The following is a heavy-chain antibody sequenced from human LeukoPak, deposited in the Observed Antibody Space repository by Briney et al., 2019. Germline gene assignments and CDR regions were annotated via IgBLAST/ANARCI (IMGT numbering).Heavy chain of an antibody. J-gene: IGHJ5*02. D-gene: IGHD3-10*01. CDR1: GFTFSGSV. CDR2: IRTKANTYAT. Sequence: GGSLRLSCAASGFTFSGSVIHWVRQASGKGLEWVGRIRTKANTYATVYAASVKGRFTISRDDSSNTAYLQMNSLRNEDTAVYYCTSNNYGSENWLDPWGQGTLVTVSS. CDR3: TSNNYGSENWLDP. V-gene: IGHV3-73*01.